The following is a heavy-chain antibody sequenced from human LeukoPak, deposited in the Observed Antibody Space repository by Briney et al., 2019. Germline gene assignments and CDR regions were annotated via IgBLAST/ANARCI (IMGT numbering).Heavy chain of an antibody. CDR3: TRVEKGFWSGFKMDV. V-gene: IGHV3-11*04. CDR1: GFTFSDYY. Sequence: GGSLRLSCAAPGFTFSDYYMSWIRQAPGKGLEWVSYISSSGSTIYYADSVKGRFTISRDNAKNSLYLQMNSLRVEDTAVYFCTRVEKGFWSGFKMDVWGKGTTVAVSS. D-gene: IGHD3-3*01. J-gene: IGHJ6*04. CDR2: ISSSGSTI.